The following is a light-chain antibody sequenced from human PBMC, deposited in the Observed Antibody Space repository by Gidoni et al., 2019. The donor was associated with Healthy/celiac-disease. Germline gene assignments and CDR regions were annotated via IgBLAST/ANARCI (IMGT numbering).Light chain of an antibody. CDR2: WAS. V-gene: IGKV4-1*01. CDR1: QIVLYSSNNKNY. CDR3: QQYYSTPQT. J-gene: IGKJ1*01. Sequence: DIVMTQSPDFLAVSLGERATINCKSSQIVLYSSNNKNYLAGYQQKPGQPPKLLIYWASTRESGVPDRFSGSGSGTDFTLTISSLQAEDVAVYYCQQYYSTPQTFGQGTKVEIK.